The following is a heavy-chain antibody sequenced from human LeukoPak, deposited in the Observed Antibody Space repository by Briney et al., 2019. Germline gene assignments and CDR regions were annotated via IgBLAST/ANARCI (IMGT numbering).Heavy chain of an antibody. CDR1: GFTFSSYW. V-gene: IGHV3-7*01. Sequence: GGSLRLSCAASGFTFSSYWMSWVRQAPEKGLEWVANIKEDGSEKNYVDSVKGRFTISRDNAKNSLYLQMNSLRAEGTAVYYCARDRFNAPDAFDIWGQGTMVTVSS. CDR2: IKEDGSEK. J-gene: IGHJ3*02. CDR3: ARDRFNAPDAFDI.